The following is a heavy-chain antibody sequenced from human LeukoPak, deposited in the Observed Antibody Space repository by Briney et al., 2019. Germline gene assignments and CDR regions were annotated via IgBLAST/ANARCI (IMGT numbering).Heavy chain of an antibody. D-gene: IGHD3-10*01. CDR1: GFTVSSNY. V-gene: IGHV3-53*05. J-gene: IGHJ4*02. CDR3: AKDLNLSYGSGSPDY. CDR2: IYSGGST. Sequence: PGGSLRLSCAASGFTVSSNYMSWVRQAPGKGLEWVSVIYSGGSTYYADSVKGRFTISRDNSKNTLYLQMNSLRAEDTAVYYCAKDLNLSYGSGSPDYWGQGTLVTVSS.